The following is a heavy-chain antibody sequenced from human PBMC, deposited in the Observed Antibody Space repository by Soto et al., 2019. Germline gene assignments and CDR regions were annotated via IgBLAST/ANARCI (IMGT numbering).Heavy chain of an antibody. CDR3: ARRV. Sequence: EVQVSESGGGLVQPGGSLRLSCATSGFTFSNYPMNWVRQAPGKGLEWVSGISAGGDRTYYADSVKGRFTIFRDNSKNSVSLRVNSVRVEDTAVYYCARRVWGQGTLVTVSS. CDR2: ISAGGDRT. CDR1: GFTFSNYP. V-gene: IGHV3-23*01. J-gene: IGHJ4*02.